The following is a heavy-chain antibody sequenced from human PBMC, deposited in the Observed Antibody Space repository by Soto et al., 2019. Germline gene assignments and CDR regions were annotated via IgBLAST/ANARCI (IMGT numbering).Heavy chain of an antibody. D-gene: IGHD7-27*01. V-gene: IGHV3-9*01. CDR1: GFKFDDYA. Sequence: EVQLVESGGGLVQPGRSLRLSCAASGFKFDDYAMHWVRQAPGKGLEWVAGISWNSGSLGYAGSVKGRFTISRDNAKNSLYLQMNSLRDDDTASYSCAKGLGHYYYYYMDVWGKGTTVTVSS. CDR3: AKGLGHYYYYYMDV. J-gene: IGHJ6*03. CDR2: ISWNSGSL.